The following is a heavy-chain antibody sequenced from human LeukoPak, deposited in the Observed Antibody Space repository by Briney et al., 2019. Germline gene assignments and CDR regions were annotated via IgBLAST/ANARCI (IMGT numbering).Heavy chain of an antibody. CDR2: ISSSSSTI. CDR1: GFTFSSYS. J-gene: IGHJ6*03. D-gene: IGHD1-26*01. V-gene: IGHV3-48*01. CDR3: ARAPWEPGGYYYYYMDV. Sequence: GGSLRLSCAASGFTFSSYSMNWVRQAPGKGLEWVSYISSSSSTIYYADSVKGRFTISRDNAKNSLYLQMNSLRAEDTAVYYCARAPWEPGGYYYYYMDVWGKGTTVTVSS.